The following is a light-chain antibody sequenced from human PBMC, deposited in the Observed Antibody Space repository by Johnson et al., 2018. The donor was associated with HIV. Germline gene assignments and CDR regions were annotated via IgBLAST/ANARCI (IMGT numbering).Light chain of an antibody. J-gene: IGLJ1*01. Sequence: QLVLTQPPSVSAAPGQKINISCSGSTSNIGSNYVSWYQQLPGTAPKLLIYDNNKRPSGIPDRFSGSKSGTSATLGITGLQTGDEADYYCGTWDSSLSAGRYVFGTGTKVTVL. CDR3: GTWDSSLSAGRYV. V-gene: IGLV1-51*01. CDR2: DNN. CDR1: TSNIGSNY.